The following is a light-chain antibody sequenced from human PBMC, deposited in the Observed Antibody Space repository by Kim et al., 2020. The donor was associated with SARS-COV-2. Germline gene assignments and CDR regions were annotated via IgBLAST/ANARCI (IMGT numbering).Light chain of an antibody. Sequence: ALEQTVRITGQGDRLRGHLPTWDQQKPRQAPVVVIYGNNKRPSGIQDRFSGCRSGNTAALTITGAQAEDEADYYCNSRDTSGNHWVFGGGTKVTVL. V-gene: IGLV3-19*01. J-gene: IGLJ3*02. CDR2: GNN. CDR1: RLRGHL. CDR3: NSRDTSGNHWV.